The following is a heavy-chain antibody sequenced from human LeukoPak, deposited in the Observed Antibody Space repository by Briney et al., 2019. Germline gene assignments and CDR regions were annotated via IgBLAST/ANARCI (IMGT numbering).Heavy chain of an antibody. V-gene: IGHV4-59*01. J-gene: IGHJ5*02. D-gene: IGHD3-16*01. CDR2: IYYSGST. Sequence: PSETLSLTCAVYGGSFSGYYWSWIRQPPGKGLEWIGYIYYSGSTNYNPSLKSRVTISVDTSKNQFSLKLSSVTAADTAVYYCARDGGVFSWFDPWGQGTLVTVSS. CDR1: GGSFSGYY. CDR3: ARDGGVFSWFDP.